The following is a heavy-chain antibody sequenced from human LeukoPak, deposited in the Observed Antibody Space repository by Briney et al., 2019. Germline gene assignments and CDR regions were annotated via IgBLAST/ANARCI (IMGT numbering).Heavy chain of an antibody. CDR2: ISGSGGST. D-gene: IGHD3-22*01. CDR3: AKDRNYYDSSGYYNPGAFDI. V-gene: IGHV3-23*01. CDR1: GFTFSSYA. Sequence: GGSLRLSCAASGFTFSSYAMSWVRQAPGKGLEWVSAISGSGGSTYYADSVKGRFTISRDNSKNTLYLQMNSLRAEDTAVYYCAKDRNYYDSSGYYNPGAFDIWGQGTMVTVSS. J-gene: IGHJ3*02.